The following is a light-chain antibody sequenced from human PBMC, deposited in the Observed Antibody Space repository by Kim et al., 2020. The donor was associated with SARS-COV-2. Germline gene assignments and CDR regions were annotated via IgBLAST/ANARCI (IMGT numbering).Light chain of an antibody. CDR3: QQYNNWPRT. J-gene: IGKJ1*01. CDR2: GTS. V-gene: IGKV3-15*01. Sequence: EVVMTQSPATLSVSPGERATLSCRGSQSVSSNLAWYQQKPGQAPRLLIYGTSTRATGIPARFSGSGSGTEFTLIISSLQSEDFAVYYCQQYNNWPRTFGQGTKVDIK. CDR1: QSVSSN.